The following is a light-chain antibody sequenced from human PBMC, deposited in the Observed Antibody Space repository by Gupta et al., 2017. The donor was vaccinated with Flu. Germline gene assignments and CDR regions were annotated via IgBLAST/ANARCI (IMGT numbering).Light chain of an antibody. CDR1: QSITTH. J-gene: IGKJ1*01. Sequence: DIQMTQSPSSLSASVGDRVTIPCRASQSITTHLNWYQQKPGKAPKLLIYATSSLQSGVPSRFSGRGSGTEFTLTISSLEPEDFANYYCQQSFRAPWTFGPGTKVDVK. CDR2: ATS. CDR3: QQSFRAPWT. V-gene: IGKV1-39*01.